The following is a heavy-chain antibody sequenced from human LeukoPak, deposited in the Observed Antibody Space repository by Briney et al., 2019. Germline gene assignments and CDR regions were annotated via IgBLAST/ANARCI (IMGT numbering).Heavy chain of an antibody. D-gene: IGHD5-12*01. CDR3: ARFYSGYGNYYYYMDV. V-gene: IGHV1-2*02. CDR2: INPNTGGT. J-gene: IGHJ6*03. Sequence: ASVKVSCKASGYNFTGYYLHWVRQAPGQGLEWMGWINPNTGGTNYAQKFQGRVTMTRDTSISTAYTELSRLRSDDTAVYYCARFYSGYGNYYYYMDVWGKGTTVTVSS. CDR1: GYNFTGYY.